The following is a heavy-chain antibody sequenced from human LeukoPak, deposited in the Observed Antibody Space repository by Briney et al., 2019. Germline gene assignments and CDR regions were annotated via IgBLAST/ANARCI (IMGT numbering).Heavy chain of an antibody. CDR3: ARDSPYYDSSGSWFDP. CDR1: GGSISSSSYY. V-gene: IGHV4-39*07. Sequence: SETLSLTCTVSGGSISSSSYYWGWIRQPPGKGLEWIGSIYYSGSTYYNPSLKSRVTISVDTSKNQFSLKLSSVTAADTAVYYCARDSPYYDSSGSWFDPWGQGTLVTVSS. CDR2: IYYSGST. D-gene: IGHD3-22*01. J-gene: IGHJ5*02.